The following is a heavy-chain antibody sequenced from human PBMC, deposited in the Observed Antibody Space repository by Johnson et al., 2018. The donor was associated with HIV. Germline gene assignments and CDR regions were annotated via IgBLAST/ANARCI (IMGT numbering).Heavy chain of an antibody. CDR2: ISGSGGST. J-gene: IGHJ3*02. Sequence: VQLVESGGGLIQPGGSLRLSCAASGFTISSNYMSWVRQAPGKGLEWVSAISGSGGSTYYADSVKARFTISRDNSKNTLYLQMNSLRAEDTAVYYCARDPRLGELKIDRRGYAFDIWGQGTMVTVSS. CDR1: GFTISSNY. CDR3: ARDPRLGELKIDRRGYAFDI. V-gene: IGHV3-23*04. D-gene: IGHD3-16*01.